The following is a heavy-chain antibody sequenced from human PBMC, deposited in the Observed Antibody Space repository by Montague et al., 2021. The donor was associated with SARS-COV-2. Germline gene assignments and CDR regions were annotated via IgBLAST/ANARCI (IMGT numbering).Heavy chain of an antibody. Sequence: YVYCSGSEKYNPSLKSRVTISVDTSKNQFSLKLSSVTAADTAVYYCARGPHSSSWHYYYYYGMDVWGQGTTVTVSS. CDR3: ARGPHSSSWHYYYYYGMDV. CDR2: VYCSGSE. V-gene: IGHV4-59*09. D-gene: IGHD6-13*01. J-gene: IGHJ6*02.